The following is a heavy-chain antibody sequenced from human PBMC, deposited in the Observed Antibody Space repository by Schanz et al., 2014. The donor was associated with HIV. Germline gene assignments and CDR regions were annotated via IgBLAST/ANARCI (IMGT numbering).Heavy chain of an antibody. CDR2: INHSGAT. V-gene: IGHV4-34*01. CDR3: ARDSAMDYFDF. CDR1: GGSFSGYY. J-gene: IGHJ4*02. D-gene: IGHD6-13*01. Sequence: QVQLQQWGAGLLKPSETLSLTCAVYGGSFSGYYWSWIRQPPGKGLEWIGEINHSGATNYKSSLKGRVTISVDTSKNQFSLKVNSVTAADTAVYYCARDSAMDYFDFWGQGTLVTVSS.